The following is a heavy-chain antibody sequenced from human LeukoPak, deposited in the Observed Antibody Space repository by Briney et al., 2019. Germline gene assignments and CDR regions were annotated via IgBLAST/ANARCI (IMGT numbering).Heavy chain of an antibody. CDR3: ARNRVSLRFGES. CDR2: ITNDGSST. D-gene: IGHD3-10*01. J-gene: IGHJ5*02. CDR1: GLTFSSHW. Sequence: PGGSLRLSCAASGLTFSSHWMHWVRQAPGKGLVWVSRITNDGSSTTYADSVKGRFTISRDNAKNMLYLQVNSLRAEDTAVYYCARNRVSLRFGESWGQGTLVTVSS. V-gene: IGHV3-74*01.